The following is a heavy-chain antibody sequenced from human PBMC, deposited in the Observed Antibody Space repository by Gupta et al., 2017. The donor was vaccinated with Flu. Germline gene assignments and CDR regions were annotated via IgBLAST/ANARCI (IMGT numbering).Heavy chain of an antibody. D-gene: IGHD3-10*01. CDR1: GGSISSGSYY. CDR2: IYTSGST. Sequence: QVQLQESGPGLVKPSQTLSLTCTVSGGSISSGSYYWSWIRQPAGKGLEWIGRIYTSGSTNYNHSIKSRVTISVDTSKKQFSLKLSSVTAAETAVYYGARDDFTMVRGATTQGGFDPWGQGTLVTVSS. CDR3: ARDDFTMVRGATTQGGFDP. J-gene: IGHJ5*02. V-gene: IGHV4-61*02.